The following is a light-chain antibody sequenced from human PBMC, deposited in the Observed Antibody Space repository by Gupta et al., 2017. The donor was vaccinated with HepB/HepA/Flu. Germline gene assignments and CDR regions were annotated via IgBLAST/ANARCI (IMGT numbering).Light chain of an antibody. J-gene: IGLJ2*01. CDR3: SSYTSSSTLVV. CDR2: DVS. V-gene: IGLV2-14*03. CDR1: SSDVGGYNY. Sequence: QSALTPPASVSGSPGQSINISCTGTSSDVGGYNYVSWYQQHPGKAPKLMIYDVSNRPSGVSNRFSGSKSGNTATLTISGLQAEDEADYYCSSYTSSSTLVVFGGGTKLTVL.